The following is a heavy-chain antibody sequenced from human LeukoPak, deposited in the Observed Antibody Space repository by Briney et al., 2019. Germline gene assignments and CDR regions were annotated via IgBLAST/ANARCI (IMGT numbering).Heavy chain of an antibody. J-gene: IGHJ4*02. CDR1: GYSISSGFY. D-gene: IGHD4-11*01. CDR3: ARASYSDYVVNY. Sequence: SETLSLTCTVSGYSISSGFYWGWIRQPPGKGLEWVGTFYHSGSTHYNPSLKSRVTISVDTFKNQFSLRLSSVTVADTAVYFCARASYSDYVVNYWGQGILVTVSS. CDR2: FYHSGST. V-gene: IGHV4-38-2*02.